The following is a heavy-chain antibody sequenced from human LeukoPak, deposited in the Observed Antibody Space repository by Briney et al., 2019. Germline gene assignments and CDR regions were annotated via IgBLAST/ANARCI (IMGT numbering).Heavy chain of an antibody. J-gene: IGHJ5*02. CDR2: ISYDGNNK. CDR1: GFTFSNYG. V-gene: IGHV3-30*18. CDR3: AKDLFSRSGNYDWFDP. Sequence: GGSLRLSCAASGFTFSNYGMHWVRQAPGKGLEWVAVISYDGNNKYYADSVKGRFTISRDNSKNTLYLQMNSLRAEDTAVYSCAKDLFSRSGNYDWFDPWGQGTPVTVSS. D-gene: IGHD3-10*01.